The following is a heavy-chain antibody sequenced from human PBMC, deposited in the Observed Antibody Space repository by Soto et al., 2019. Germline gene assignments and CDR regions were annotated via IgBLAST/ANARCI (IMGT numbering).Heavy chain of an antibody. Sequence: GGSLRLSCAASGFTFNSYAMNWVRQAPGKGLAWVSAIGTDGNTYYADSVKGRFTISRDNSKTTLYLQMNSLRAEDTAVYYCARDHYYDSSGYHDYWGQGTLVTVSS. CDR3: ARDHYYDSSGYHDY. J-gene: IGHJ4*02. D-gene: IGHD3-22*01. CDR2: IGTDGNT. V-gene: IGHV3-23*01. CDR1: GFTFNSYA.